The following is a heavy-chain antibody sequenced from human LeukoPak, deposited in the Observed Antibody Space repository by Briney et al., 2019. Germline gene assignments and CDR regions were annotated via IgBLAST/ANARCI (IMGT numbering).Heavy chain of an antibody. D-gene: IGHD2-2*01. Sequence: LRASVKVSCKASGYTFTGYYMHWVRQAPGQGLEWMGWINPNSGGTNYAQKFRGRVTMTRDTSISTAYMELSRLRSDDTAVYYCARRIVVVPAALGEWGQGTLVTVSS. J-gene: IGHJ4*02. CDR2: INPNSGGT. V-gene: IGHV1-2*02. CDR1: GYTFTGYY. CDR3: ARRIVVVPAALGE.